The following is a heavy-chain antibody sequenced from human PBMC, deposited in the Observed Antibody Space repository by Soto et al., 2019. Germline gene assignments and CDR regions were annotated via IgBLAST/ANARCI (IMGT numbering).Heavy chain of an antibody. V-gene: IGHV1-2*02. CDR1: GYTFTGHY. J-gene: IGHJ4*02. Sequence: ASVKVSCKASGYTFTGHYIHWVRQAPEQGPEWMGEIGPESGATRYAQKFQGRVTMTRDMSITTVYMELNNLSPDDTAVYYCGRGRSGQIVVFYWGQGTPVTVSS. D-gene: IGHD1-26*01. CDR2: IGPESGAT. CDR3: GRGRSGQIVVFY.